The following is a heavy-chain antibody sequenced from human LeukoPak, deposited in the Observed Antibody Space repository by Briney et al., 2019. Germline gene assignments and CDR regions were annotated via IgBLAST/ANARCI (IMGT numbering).Heavy chain of an antibody. D-gene: IGHD6-19*01. CDR1: GYTFTDYY. Sequence: ASVKISCKVSGYTFTDYYMHWVQQDPGKGLEWMGLVDPEDGETIYAEKFQGRVTITADTSTDTAYMELSSLRSEDTAVYYCARKLSGWSPLDYWGQGTLVTVSS. CDR2: VDPEDGET. CDR3: ARKLSGWSPLDY. V-gene: IGHV1-69-2*01. J-gene: IGHJ4*02.